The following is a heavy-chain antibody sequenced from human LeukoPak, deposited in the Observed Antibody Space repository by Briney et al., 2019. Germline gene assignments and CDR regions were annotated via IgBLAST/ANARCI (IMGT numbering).Heavy chain of an antibody. D-gene: IGHD6-19*01. Sequence: GASVKVSCKASGGTFSSYAISWVRQAPGQGLEWMGGIIPIFGTANYAQKFQGRVTITANESTSTAYMELSSLRSEDTAVYYCAREDSSGVDYWGQGTLVTVSS. J-gene: IGHJ4*02. V-gene: IGHV1-69*13. CDR1: GGTFSSYA. CDR3: AREDSSGVDY. CDR2: IIPIFGTA.